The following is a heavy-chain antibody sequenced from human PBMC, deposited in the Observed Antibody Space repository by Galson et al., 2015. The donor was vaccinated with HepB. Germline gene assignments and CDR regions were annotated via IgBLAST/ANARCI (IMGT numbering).Heavy chain of an antibody. Sequence: SVKVSCKASGYTFTGYYMHWVRQAPGQGLEWMGRINPNSGGTNYAQKFQGRVTMTRDTSISTAYMELSRLRSDDTAVYYCARVTATSSIAARGYYYYYYMDVWGKGTTVTVSS. J-gene: IGHJ6*03. V-gene: IGHV1-2*06. D-gene: IGHD6-6*01. CDR2: INPNSGGT. CDR3: ARVTATSSIAARGYYYYYYMDV. CDR1: GYTFTGYY.